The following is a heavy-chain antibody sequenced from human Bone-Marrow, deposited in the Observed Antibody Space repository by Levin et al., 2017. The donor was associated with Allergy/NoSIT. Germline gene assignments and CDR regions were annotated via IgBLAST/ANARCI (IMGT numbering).Heavy chain of an antibody. CDR1: GFIFRNYG. Sequence: GGSLRLSCIVSGFIFRNYGMGWVRQAPGKGLEWVSAIGASDGRTYYADSVKGRFTISRDNSKNTLYLQMDSLRADDAAVYYCAKEGGFQLPFDSWGQGTLVTVSS. CDR2: IGASDGRT. CDR3: AKEGGFQLPFDS. D-gene: IGHD2-2*01. V-gene: IGHV3-23*01. J-gene: IGHJ4*02.